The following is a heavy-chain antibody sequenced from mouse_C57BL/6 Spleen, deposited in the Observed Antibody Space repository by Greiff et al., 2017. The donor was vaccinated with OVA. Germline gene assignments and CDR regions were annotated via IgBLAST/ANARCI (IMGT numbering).Heavy chain of an antibody. Sequence: QVQLQQPGAELVRPVTSVKLSCKASGYTFTSYWMHWVKQRPGQGLEWIGVIDPSDSYTNYNQKFKGTATLTVDTSSSTAYMQLSSLTSEDSAVYYCASLITTVEPFDYWGQGTTLTVSS. D-gene: IGHD1-1*01. CDR1: GYTFTSYW. CDR2: IDPSDSYT. CDR3: ASLITTVEPFDY. J-gene: IGHJ2*01. V-gene: IGHV1-59*01.